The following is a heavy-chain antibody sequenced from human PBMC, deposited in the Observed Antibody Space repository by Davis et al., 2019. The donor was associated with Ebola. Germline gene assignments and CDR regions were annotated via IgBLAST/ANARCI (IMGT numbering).Heavy chain of an antibody. V-gene: IGHV4-34*01. J-gene: IGHJ6*04. CDR1: GFTVSDKY. CDR2: INHSGST. CDR3: ASPPYYYYGMDV. Sequence: ESLKISCAASGFTVSDKYMSWVRQAPGKGLEWIGEINHSGSTNYNPSLKSRVTISVDTSKNQFSLQLSSVTAADTAVYYCASPPYYYYGMDVWGKGTTVTVSS.